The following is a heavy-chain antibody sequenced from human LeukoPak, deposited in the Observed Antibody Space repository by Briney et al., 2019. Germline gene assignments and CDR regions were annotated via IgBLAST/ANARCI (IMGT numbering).Heavy chain of an antibody. CDR1: GFTFSSYA. J-gene: IGHJ4*02. CDR2: ISGGGGTT. Sequence: GSLRLSCAASGFTFSSYAMNWVRQAPGKGPEWVSAISGGGGTTYYADSVKGRFTISRDNSKNTLFLQMNSLRAEDTAVYYCAKDREGLSSGYDLEYFDYWGQGTLVTVSS. V-gene: IGHV3-23*01. D-gene: IGHD5-12*01. CDR3: AKDREGLSSGYDLEYFDY.